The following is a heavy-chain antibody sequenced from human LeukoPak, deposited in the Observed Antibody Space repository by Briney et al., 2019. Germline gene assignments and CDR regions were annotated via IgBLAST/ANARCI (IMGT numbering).Heavy chain of an antibody. D-gene: IGHD3-22*01. J-gene: IGHJ4*02. Sequence: GGSLRLSCAASGFIFSDYGMHWVRQAPGKGLEWVTFIRFDGTTYYADSVRGRFTISKDNSKNTLYLQMTRLRPEDAAVYYCARDYYDSSGYYPWGYWGQGTLVTVSS. CDR1: GFIFSDYG. V-gene: IGHV3-30*02. CDR3: ARDYYDSSGYYPWGY. CDR2: IRFDGTT.